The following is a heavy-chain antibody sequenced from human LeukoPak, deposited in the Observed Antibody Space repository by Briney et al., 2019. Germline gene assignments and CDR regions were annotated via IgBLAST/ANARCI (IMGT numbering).Heavy chain of an antibody. CDR1: GFTFSSYW. V-gene: IGHV3-30*03. CDR3: ALDKVAVGDY. Sequence: PGGSLRLSCAASGFTFSSYWMHWVRQAPGKGLEWVASISYDGSKKFYADSVKGRFTVSRDNSKNTLYLQMNSLRPEDTSVYYCALDKVAVGDYWGQGTLVTVSS. D-gene: IGHD6-19*01. J-gene: IGHJ4*02. CDR2: ISYDGSKK.